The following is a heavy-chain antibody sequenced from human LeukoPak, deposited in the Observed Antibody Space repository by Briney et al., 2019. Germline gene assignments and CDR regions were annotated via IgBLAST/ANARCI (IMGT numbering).Heavy chain of an antibody. CDR3: ARDFFGWGYDVSDI. J-gene: IGHJ3*02. CDR1: GFTVSSNY. Sequence: GGSLRLSCTASGFTVSSNYMNWVRQAPGKGLGWVSVIYSGGATYYADSVKGRFTISRDNSKNTVSLQMNSLRVEDTAVYYCARDFFGWGYDVSDIWGQGTMVTVPS. D-gene: IGHD6-19*01. V-gene: IGHV3-53*01. CDR2: IYSGGAT.